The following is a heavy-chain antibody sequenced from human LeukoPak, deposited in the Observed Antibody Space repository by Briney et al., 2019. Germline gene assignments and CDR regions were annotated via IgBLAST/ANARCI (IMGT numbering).Heavy chain of an antibody. Sequence: SETLSLTCAVSGGSVSSSNWWSWVRQPPGKGLEWIGEIYHSGSTNYNPSLESRVTISVDKSKNQFSLKLSSVTAADTAVYYCAREPMAGTLDYWGQGTLVTVSS. D-gene: IGHD6-19*01. CDR1: GGSVSSSNW. J-gene: IGHJ4*02. V-gene: IGHV4-4*02. CDR3: AREPMAGTLDY. CDR2: IYHSGST.